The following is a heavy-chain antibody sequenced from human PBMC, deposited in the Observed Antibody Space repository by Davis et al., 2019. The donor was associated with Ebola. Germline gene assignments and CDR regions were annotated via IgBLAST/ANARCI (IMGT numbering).Heavy chain of an antibody. V-gene: IGHV3-53*01. CDR3: ASPGAKGLYYFDY. CDR1: GFTVSSNY. Sequence: PGGSLRLSCAASGFTVSSNYMSWVRQAPGKGLEWVSVIYSGGSTYYADSVKGRFTISRDNSKNTLYLQMNSLRAEDTAVYYCASPGAKGLYYFDYWGQGTLVTVSS. J-gene: IGHJ4*02. CDR2: IYSGGST. D-gene: IGHD3/OR15-3a*01.